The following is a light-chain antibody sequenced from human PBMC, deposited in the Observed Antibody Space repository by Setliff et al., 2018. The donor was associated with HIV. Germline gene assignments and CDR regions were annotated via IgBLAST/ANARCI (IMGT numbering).Light chain of an antibody. CDR2: DVS. CDR1: SSDIAAYNL. J-gene: IGLJ3*02. V-gene: IGLV2-14*03. CDR3: SSFTISTTWV. Sequence: QSALTQPASVSGSPGQSITISCSGTSSDIAAYNLVSWYQQHPGKAPQLMISDVSSRPSGVSNRFSGSKSGSTASLTISGLQPEDEADYYCSSFTISTTWVFGGGTKVTVL.